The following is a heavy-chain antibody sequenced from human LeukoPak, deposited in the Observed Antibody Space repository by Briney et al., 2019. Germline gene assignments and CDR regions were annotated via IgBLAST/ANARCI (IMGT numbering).Heavy chain of an antibody. Sequence: GRSLRLSCAASGFIFSNDAMHWVRQAPGKGLEWVSAISGSGGSTYYADSVKGRFTISRDNSKNTLYLQMNSLRAEDTAVYYCAKGEYYYDSSGIFDYWGQGTLVTVSS. V-gene: IGHV3-23*01. CDR3: AKGEYYYDSSGIFDY. J-gene: IGHJ4*02. D-gene: IGHD3-22*01. CDR2: ISGSGGST. CDR1: GFIFSNDA.